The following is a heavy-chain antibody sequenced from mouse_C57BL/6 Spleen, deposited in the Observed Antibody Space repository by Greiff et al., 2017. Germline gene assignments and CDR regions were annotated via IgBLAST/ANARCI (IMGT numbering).Heavy chain of an antibody. CDR2: ISYSGST. CDR1: GYSITSGYD. J-gene: IGHJ1*03. Sequence: VQLKESGPGMVKPSQSLSLTCTVTGYSITSGYDWHWIRHFPGNKLEWMGYISYSGSTNYNPSLKSRISITHDTSKNHFFLKLNSVTTEDTATYYCARWGDPYWYFDVWGTGTTVTVSS. CDR3: ARWGDPYWYFDV. V-gene: IGHV3-1*01.